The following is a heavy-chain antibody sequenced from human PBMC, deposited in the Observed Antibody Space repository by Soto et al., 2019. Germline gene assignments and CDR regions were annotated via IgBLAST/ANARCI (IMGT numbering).Heavy chain of an antibody. V-gene: IGHV4-30-4*01. CDR3: ARDLHQRRQWLVPGDWFDP. J-gene: IGHJ5*02. CDR1: GGSISSGDYY. CDR2: IYYSGST. D-gene: IGHD6-19*01. Sequence: PSETLSLTCTVSGGSISSGDYYWSWIRQPPGKGLEWIGYIYYSGSTYYNPSLKSRVTISVDTSKNQFSLKLSSVTAADTAVYYCARDLHQRRQWLVPGDWFDPWGQGTLVTVSS.